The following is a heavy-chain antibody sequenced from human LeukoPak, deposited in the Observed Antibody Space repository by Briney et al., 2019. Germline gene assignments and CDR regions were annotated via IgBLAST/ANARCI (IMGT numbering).Heavy chain of an antibody. V-gene: IGHV5-51*01. CDR1: GYTFNFYW. D-gene: IGHD2-21*02. J-gene: IGHJ4*02. CDR3: ARQDGDGFYYFDY. CDR2: IYPGNSDA. Sequence: GESLKISCKGSGYTFNFYWIGWVRQMPGKGLEWMGFIYPGNSDARYSPSFQGQVTISVDKSISTAYLQWSSLKASDTAMYYCARQDGDGFYYFDYWGQGSLVTVSS.